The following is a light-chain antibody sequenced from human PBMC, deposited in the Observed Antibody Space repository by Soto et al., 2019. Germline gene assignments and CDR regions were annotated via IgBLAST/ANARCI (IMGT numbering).Light chain of an antibody. J-gene: IGKJ1*01. CDR1: QNIRSR. CDR2: DAS. CDR3: QQYHSYWT. Sequence: DFQMTQSASTLPASVGGRVPIVCRASQNIRSRLAWFQQKPGKAPKILIYDASSLESGVPQRFSGSGSGTDSTLTISSLQTDYVSTYYCQQYHSYWTFGQGTKVDIK. V-gene: IGKV1-5*02.